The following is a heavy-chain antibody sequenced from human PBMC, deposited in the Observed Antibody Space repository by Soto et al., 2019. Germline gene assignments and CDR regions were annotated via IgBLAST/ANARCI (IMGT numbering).Heavy chain of an antibody. V-gene: IGHV3-23*01. D-gene: IGHD2-8*01. CDR3: VSWVSAHFDY. J-gene: IGHJ4*01. CDR2: ISSNGANT. CDR1: GFTFDSPYSHA. Sequence: PGGSLRLSCAASGFTFDSPYSHAMSWVRQSPGKGPEWVSTISSNGANTHYAGSVQGRSTISKDASRNTVHLHMNSLRADDTATYFCVSWVSAHFDYWGHGTPVTVSS.